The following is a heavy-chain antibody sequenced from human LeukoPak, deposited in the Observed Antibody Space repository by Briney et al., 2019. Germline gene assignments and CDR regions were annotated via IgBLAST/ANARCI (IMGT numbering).Heavy chain of an antibody. CDR1: GGSFSGYY. CDR3: ARDSPVPRNYGSGSYSSY. D-gene: IGHD3-10*01. J-gene: IGHJ4*02. Sequence: TSETLSLTCAVYGGSFSGYYWSWIRQPPGKGLEWIGEINHSGSTNYNPSLKSRVTISVDTSKNQFSLKLSFVTAADTAVYYCARDSPVPRNYGSGSYSSYWGQGTLVTVSS. V-gene: IGHV4-34*01. CDR2: INHSGST.